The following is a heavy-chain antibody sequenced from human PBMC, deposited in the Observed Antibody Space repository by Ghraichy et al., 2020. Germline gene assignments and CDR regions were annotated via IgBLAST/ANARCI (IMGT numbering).Heavy chain of an antibody. D-gene: IGHD3-3*01. CDR3: ARAPRQVLPFVQWFELDF. CDR2: VWHDGSDK. J-gene: IGHJ4*01. CDR1: GFTFSDYG. Sequence: GGSLRLSCAGSGFTFSDYGMHWVRQAPGKGLEWLAIVWHDGSDKYYADAVKGRFSVSRDNSGSTVYLQMDSLRIEDTAVYFCARAPRQVLPFVQWFELDFWGQGILVIVSS. V-gene: IGHV3-33*01.